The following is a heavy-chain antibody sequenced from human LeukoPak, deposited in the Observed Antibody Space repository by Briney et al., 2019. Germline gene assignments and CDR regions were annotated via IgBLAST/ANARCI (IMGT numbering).Heavy chain of an antibody. CDR3: AREHDFLIDYSFDY. CDR1: GYTFTTYS. Sequence: GASVKVSCKASGYTFTTYSIFWVRQAPGQGLEWMGWINAGNGNTKYSQKLQGRVTITRDTSANTAYVELSSLRSEDTAVYYCAREHDFLIDYSFDYWGQGTLVTASS. CDR2: INAGNGNT. V-gene: IGHV1-3*01. D-gene: IGHD3-3*01. J-gene: IGHJ4*02.